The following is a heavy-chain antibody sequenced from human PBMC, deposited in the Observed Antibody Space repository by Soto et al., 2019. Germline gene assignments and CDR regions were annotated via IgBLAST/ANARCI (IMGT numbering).Heavy chain of an antibody. J-gene: IGHJ4*02. CDR2: ISGSGGST. V-gene: IGHV3-23*01. D-gene: IGHD3-22*01. CDR3: AKETAKYDSSGYYYVDYFDY. Sequence: GGSLRLSCAASGFTFSSYAMSWVRQAPGKGLEWVSAISGSGGSTYYADSVEGRFTISRDNSRNTLYLQMNSLRAEDTAVYYCAKETAKYDSSGYYYVDYFDYWGQGTLVTVSS. CDR1: GFTFSSYA.